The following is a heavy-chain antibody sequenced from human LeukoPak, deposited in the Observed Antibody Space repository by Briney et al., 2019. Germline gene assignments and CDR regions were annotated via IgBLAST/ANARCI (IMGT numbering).Heavy chain of an antibody. D-gene: IGHD3-3*01. Sequence: SETLSLTCTVSDGSISNFFGDWIRQPAGKGLEWIGSIYHSGSTYYNPSLKSRVTISVDTSKNQFSLKLSSVTAADTAVYYCATAFYDFWSGQSQARFDPWGQGTLVTVSS. CDR1: DGSISNFF. CDR2: IYHSGST. V-gene: IGHV4-38-2*02. CDR3: ATAFYDFWSGQSQARFDP. J-gene: IGHJ5*02.